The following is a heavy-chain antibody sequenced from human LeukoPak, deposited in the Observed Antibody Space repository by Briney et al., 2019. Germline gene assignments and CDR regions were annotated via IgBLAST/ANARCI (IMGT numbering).Heavy chain of an antibody. Sequence: PGGSLRLSCTASGFTFSSYAMHWVRQAPRKGLEWVAGTLYDGINEFYADSVKGRSAISRDNSKSTLYLQMNSLRVEDTAVYYCAKSGGRNSPFDYWGQGSLVTVSS. D-gene: IGHD4-23*01. CDR1: GFTFSSYA. CDR2: TLYDGINE. CDR3: AKSGGRNSPFDY. J-gene: IGHJ4*02. V-gene: IGHV3-30-3*02.